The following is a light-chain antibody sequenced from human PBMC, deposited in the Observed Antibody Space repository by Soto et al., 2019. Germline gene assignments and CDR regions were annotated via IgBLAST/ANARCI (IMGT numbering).Light chain of an antibody. V-gene: IGKV3D-7*01. Sequence: PGDRVTLSCRASQRVSSSYLTWYQQKSGQAPRLLIYGVSTRATSIPARFSGSGSGTDFTLTISSLQPEDFAVYYCQQDYNLSWTFGQGTKVEIK. CDR1: QRVSSSY. CDR3: QQDYNLSWT. CDR2: GVS. J-gene: IGKJ1*01.